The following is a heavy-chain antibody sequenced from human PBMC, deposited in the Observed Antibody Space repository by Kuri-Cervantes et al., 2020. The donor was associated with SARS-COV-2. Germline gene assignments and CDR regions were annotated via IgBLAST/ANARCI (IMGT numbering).Heavy chain of an antibody. V-gene: IGHV1-46*01. D-gene: IGHD4-17*01. J-gene: IGHJ4*02. CDR1: GYTFTSYG. CDR2: INPSGGST. CDR3: ARSPSNGDYDGWFDY. Sequence: ASVKVSCKASGYTFTSYGISWVRQAPGQGLEWMGIINPSGGSTSYAQKFQGRVTMTRDTSTSTVYMELSSLRSEDTAVYYCARSPSNGDYDGWFDYWGQGTLVTVSS.